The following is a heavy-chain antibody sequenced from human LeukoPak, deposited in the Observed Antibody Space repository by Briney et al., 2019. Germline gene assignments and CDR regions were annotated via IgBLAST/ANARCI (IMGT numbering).Heavy chain of an antibody. J-gene: IGHJ3*02. CDR3: ATMTTVAPGAFDI. CDR2: IYYSGTT. Sequence: SETLSLTCTVSGGSISSYYWSWIRQPPGKGLEWIGYIYYSGTTNYNPSLKSRVTIAVDTSKNQFSLKLSSVTAADTAVYYCATMTTVAPGAFDIWGQGTMLTVSS. CDR1: GGSISSYY. V-gene: IGHV4-59*01. D-gene: IGHD4-23*01.